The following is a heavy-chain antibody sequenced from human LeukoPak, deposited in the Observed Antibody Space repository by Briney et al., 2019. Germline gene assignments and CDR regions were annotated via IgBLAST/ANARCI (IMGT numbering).Heavy chain of an antibody. D-gene: IGHD3-22*01. CDR1: GYTFRQYS. Sequence: ASVKVSCKASGYTFRQYSISWVRQAPGKGLEWMGWVSPSHTTRVYAQQFQGRVTMTADTNTNTVSMELRSLRSDDTAVYYCAKGVYYDSSGHLGYWGQGTLVTVSS. J-gene: IGHJ4*02. V-gene: IGHV1-18*01. CDR2: VSPSHTTR. CDR3: AKGVYYDSSGHLGY.